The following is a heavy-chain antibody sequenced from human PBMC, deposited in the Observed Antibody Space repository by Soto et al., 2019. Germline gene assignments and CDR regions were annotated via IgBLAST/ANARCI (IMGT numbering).Heavy chain of an antibody. Sequence: SETLSLTCAVYGGSFSGYYWSWIRQPPGKGLESIGYIYSSGNTNYNPSLKSRVTISVDTSKNQFSLKLTSVTAADTAVYYCARGGSRDSGTYHNRWFDPWGQGTRVTVSS. CDR3: ARGGSRDSGTYHNRWFDP. CDR1: GGSFSGYY. J-gene: IGHJ5*02. V-gene: IGHV4-59*01. D-gene: IGHD3-10*01. CDR2: IYSSGNT.